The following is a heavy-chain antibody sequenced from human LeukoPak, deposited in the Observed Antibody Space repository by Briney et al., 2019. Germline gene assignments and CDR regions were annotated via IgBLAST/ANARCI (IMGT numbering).Heavy chain of an antibody. Sequence: GESLKISCKGAGYSFTSYWIGWVRQMPGKGLEWMGIIYPGDSDTRYSPSFQGQVPISADKSISTAYLQWSSLKASDPGMYYCARRLAVAGTNWFDPWGQGTLVTVSS. CDR3: ARRLAVAGTNWFDP. CDR1: GYSFTSYW. J-gene: IGHJ5*02. CDR2: IYPGDSDT. V-gene: IGHV5-51*01. D-gene: IGHD6-19*01.